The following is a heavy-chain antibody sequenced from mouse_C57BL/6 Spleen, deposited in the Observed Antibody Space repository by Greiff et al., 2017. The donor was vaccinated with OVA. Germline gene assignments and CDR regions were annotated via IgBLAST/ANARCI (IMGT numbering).Heavy chain of an antibody. CDR1: GYTFTSYW. CDR3: ARAERGAMDY. J-gene: IGHJ4*01. CDR2: IDPSDSYT. V-gene: IGHV1-50*01. Sequence: QVQLQQPGAELVKPGASVKLSCKASGYTFTSYWMQWVKQRPGQGLEWIGEIDPSDSYTNYNQKFKGKATLTVDTSSSTAYMQLSSLTSEDSAVYYCARAERGAMDYWGQGTSVTFSS.